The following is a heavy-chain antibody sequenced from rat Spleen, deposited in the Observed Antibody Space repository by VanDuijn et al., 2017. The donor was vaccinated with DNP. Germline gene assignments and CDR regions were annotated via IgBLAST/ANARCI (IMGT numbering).Heavy chain of an antibody. D-gene: IGHD1-4*01. CDR2: ISYDGSST. CDR3: AGRPPPTRGPFDY. V-gene: IGHV5-7*01. Sequence: EVQLVESDGGLVQPGRSLKLSCAASGFTFSDYYMAWVRQAPTKGLEWVATISYDGSSTYYRDSVKGRFIISRNNAKSTLYLQMDSLRSDDTATYYCAGRPPPTRGPFDYWGQGIMVTVSS. CDR1: GFTFSDYY. J-gene: IGHJ2*01.